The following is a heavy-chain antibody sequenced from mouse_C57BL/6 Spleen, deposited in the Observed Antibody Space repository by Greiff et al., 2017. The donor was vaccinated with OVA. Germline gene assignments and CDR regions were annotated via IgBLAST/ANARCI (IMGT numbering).Heavy chain of an antibody. J-gene: IGHJ4*01. CDR2: IDPETGGT. D-gene: IGHD2-10*01. Sequence: VQLQQSGAELVRPGASVTLSCKASGYTFTDYEMHWVKQTPVHGLEWIGAIDPETGGTAYNQKFKGKAILTADKSSSTAYMELRSLTSEDSAVYYCTSTLPYYAMDYWGQGTSVTVSS. V-gene: IGHV1-15*01. CDR1: GYTFTDYE. CDR3: TSTLPYYAMDY.